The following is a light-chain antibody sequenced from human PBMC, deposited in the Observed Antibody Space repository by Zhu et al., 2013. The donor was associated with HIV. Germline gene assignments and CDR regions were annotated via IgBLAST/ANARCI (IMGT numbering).Light chain of an antibody. CDR1: QSISSW. J-gene: IGKJ3*01. CDR2: KAS. CDR3: QHVNDNAA. Sequence: DIQMTQSPSTLSASVGDRVTITCRASQSISSWLAWYQQKPGKAPNLLIYKASSLESGVPSRFSGSGSGTEFTLTIDSLQPEDFATYYCQHVNDNAAFGPGTNLDV. V-gene: IGKV1-5*03.